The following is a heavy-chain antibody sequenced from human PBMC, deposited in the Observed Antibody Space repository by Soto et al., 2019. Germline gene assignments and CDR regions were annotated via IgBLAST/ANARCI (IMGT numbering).Heavy chain of an antibody. CDR1: GFSFDDYA. CDR3: AKLLGSNGWFAP. V-gene: IGHV3-9*01. D-gene: IGHD6-25*01. CDR2: ISWNSGSI. J-gene: IGHJ5*02. Sequence: EVQLVESGGGLVQPGRSLRLFCAASGFSFDDYAMYWVRQAPGKGLEWVSGISWNSGSIGYAASVEGRFTISSDNAKNSLYLQMNSLRAEDTALYYCAKLLGSNGWFAPWGQGTLVTVSS.